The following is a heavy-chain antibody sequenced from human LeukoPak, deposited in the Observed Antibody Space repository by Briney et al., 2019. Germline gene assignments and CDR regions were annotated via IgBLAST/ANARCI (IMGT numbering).Heavy chain of an antibody. V-gene: IGHV3-30*04. J-gene: IGHJ4*02. CDR1: GFTLSSYA. CDR2: ISYDGSNK. Sequence: PGGSLSLSCAASGFTLSSYAMQWVRQAPGRGLEWGAVISYDGSNKYYADSVKGRFTISRDNSKNTLYLQMNSLRAEDTAVYYCARDSGGGGWETFDYWGQGTLVTVSS. D-gene: IGHD6-19*01. CDR3: ARDSGGGGWETFDY.